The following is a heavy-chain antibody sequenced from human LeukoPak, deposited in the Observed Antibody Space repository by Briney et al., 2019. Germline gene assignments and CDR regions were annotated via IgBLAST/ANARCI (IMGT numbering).Heavy chain of an antibody. CDR2: INPNSGGT. Sequence: GASVKVSCKASGYTFTGYYMHWVRQAPGQGLEWMGWINPNSGGTNYAQKFQGRVTMTRNTSISTAYMELSSLRSEDTAVYYCARELVVPAAMSFYYYYYMDVWGKGTTVTISS. CDR1: GYTFTGYY. D-gene: IGHD2-2*01. CDR3: ARELVVPAAMSFYYYYYMDV. V-gene: IGHV1-2*02. J-gene: IGHJ6*03.